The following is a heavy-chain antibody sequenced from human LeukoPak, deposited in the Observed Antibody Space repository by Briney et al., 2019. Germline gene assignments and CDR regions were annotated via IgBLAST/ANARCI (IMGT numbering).Heavy chain of an antibody. CDR2: ISASGGNS. Sequence: GGSLRLSCAASGFTFSSYGMHWVRQASGRGLEWVSLISASGGNSYYADSVKGRFTVSRDSSKNTLHLQMNSLRAEDTAVYYCARDIEVSCWGQGPVVTVSS. V-gene: IGHV3-23*01. CDR1: GFTFSSYG. D-gene: IGHD2-15*01. J-gene: IGHJ4*02. CDR3: ARDIEVSC.